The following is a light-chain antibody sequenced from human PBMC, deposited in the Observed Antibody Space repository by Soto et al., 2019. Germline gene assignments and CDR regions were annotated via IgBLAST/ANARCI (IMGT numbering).Light chain of an antibody. V-gene: IGLV5-45*03. CDR1: SGFNVGTYR. CDR2: TKADSDK. J-gene: IGLJ3*02. CDR3: MIWHSSTWV. Sequence: QLVLTQPSSLSASPGASASLTGTLRSGFNVGTYRIYWYQQKPGSPPQYLLKTKADSDKEEGSGVPSRFSASKDASANAGILLISGLQSEDEGDYYCMIWHSSTWVFGGGTKLTVL.